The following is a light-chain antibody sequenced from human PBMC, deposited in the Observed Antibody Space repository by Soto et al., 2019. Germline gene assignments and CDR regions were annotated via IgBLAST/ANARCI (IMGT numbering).Light chain of an antibody. Sequence: ERVMTQSPATLSVSPGERATLSCRASQSVSSRRLAWYQQKPGQAPRFLIYGASTRPTGIPDRFSGSGSGTEFTLTISSLQSEDFAVYYCQHYYYWPPWTFGQGTKVDIK. CDR3: QHYYYWPPWT. CDR1: QSVSSR. J-gene: IGKJ1*01. V-gene: IGKV3D-15*01. CDR2: GAS.